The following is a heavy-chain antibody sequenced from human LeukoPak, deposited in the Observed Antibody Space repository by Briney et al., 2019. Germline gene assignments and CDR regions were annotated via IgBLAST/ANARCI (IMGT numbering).Heavy chain of an antibody. J-gene: IGHJ6*03. CDR3: ARANDFWSGYLRPYYYYMDV. CDR1: GYTFTSYD. V-gene: IGHV1-8*02. CDR2: MNPNSGNT. Sequence: ASVKVSCKASGYTFTSYDINWVRQATGQGLEWMGWMNPNSGNTGYAQKFQGRVTMTRDTSISTAYMELSRLRSDDTAVYYCARANDFWSGYLRPYYYYMDVWGKGTTVTVSS. D-gene: IGHD3-3*01.